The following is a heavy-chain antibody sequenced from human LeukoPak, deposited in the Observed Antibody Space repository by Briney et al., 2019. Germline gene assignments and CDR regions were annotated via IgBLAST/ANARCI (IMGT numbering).Heavy chain of an antibody. V-gene: IGHV4-59*01. J-gene: IGHJ4*02. CDR1: GGSFSGYY. Sequence: SETLSLTCAVYGGSFSGYYWSWIRQPPGKGLEWIGHIYNSGSTNYNPSLESRVTISIDTSKNHFSLKLNSVTTADTAVYFCARDTYYYDSSGQLGYWGQGTLVTVSS. D-gene: IGHD3-22*01. CDR3: ARDTYYYDSSGQLGY. CDR2: IYNSGST.